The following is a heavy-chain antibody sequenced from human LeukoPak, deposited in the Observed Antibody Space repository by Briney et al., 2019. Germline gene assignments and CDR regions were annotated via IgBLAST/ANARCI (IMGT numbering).Heavy chain of an antibody. D-gene: IGHD3-22*01. Sequence: SETLSLTCAVYGGSFSGYYWSWIRQPPGKGLEWIGEINHSGSTNYNPSLKSRVTISVDTSKNQFSLKLSSVTAADTAVYYCARGYYYDSSGYSDPFGYWGQGTLVTVSS. CDR3: ARGYYYDSSGYSDPFGY. V-gene: IGHV4-34*01. CDR1: GGSFSGYY. J-gene: IGHJ4*02. CDR2: INHSGST.